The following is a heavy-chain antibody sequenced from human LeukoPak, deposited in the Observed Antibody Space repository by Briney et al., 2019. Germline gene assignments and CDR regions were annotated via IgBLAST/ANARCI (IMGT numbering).Heavy chain of an antibody. CDR2: IKSDTYGATT. J-gene: IGHJ6*02. CDR3: TTAPMNALDV. D-gene: IGHD3-22*01. CDR1: GFTLSNAW. V-gene: IGHV3-15*01. Sequence: GESLRLSCAASGFTLSNAWVTWVRQAPGKGLQWVGRIKSDTYGATTDYAVFVKGRFTISRDDSKNTLYLQMNSLKSEDTAVYYCTTAPMNALDVWGQGTTVTVSS.